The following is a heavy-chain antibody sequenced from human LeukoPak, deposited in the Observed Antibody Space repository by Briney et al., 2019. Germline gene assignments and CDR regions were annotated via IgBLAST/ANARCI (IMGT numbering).Heavy chain of an antibody. CDR2: ISRSSTDT. D-gene: IGHD3-10*01. V-gene: IGHV3-11*06. CDR1: GFTFTDFS. J-gene: IGHJ4*02. Sequence: GGSLRLSCAASGFTFTDFSMSWIRQAPGKGLEWLSDISRSSTDTNYADSVKGRFTISRDNAKESLFLQLNSLRAEDTAVYYCARKTYYYDSRSYSKSYYFDYWGQGTLVTVSS. CDR3: ARKTYYYDSRSYSKSYYFDY.